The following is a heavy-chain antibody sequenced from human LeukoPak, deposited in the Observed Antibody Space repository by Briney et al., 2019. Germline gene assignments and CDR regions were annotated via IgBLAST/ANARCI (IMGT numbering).Heavy chain of an antibody. D-gene: IGHD3-9*01. Sequence: ASVKVSCKASGYTFTGYYMHWVRQAPGQGLEWMGWINPNTGGTNEAQKFQGRFTMTRDTSTSTVYMELSSLRSEDTAVYYCARIGRSYDILTGPFDYWGQGTLVAVSS. V-gene: IGHV1-2*02. CDR1: GYTFTGYY. CDR2: INPNTGGT. J-gene: IGHJ4*02. CDR3: ARIGRSYDILTGPFDY.